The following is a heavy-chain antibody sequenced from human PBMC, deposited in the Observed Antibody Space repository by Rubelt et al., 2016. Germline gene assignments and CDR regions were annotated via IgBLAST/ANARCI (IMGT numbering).Heavy chain of an antibody. CDR1: GASISSSTTYY. V-gene: IGHV4-39*01. CDR3: ARHESAGSSWPFDD. Sequence: QLQLQESGPGLVKPSETLSLTCTVSGASISSSTTYYWGWIRQPPGKGLEWIGSIYYSGSTYNNPSLKSRVTISADTSKKQISLKLNLVTAADTAVYYGARHESAGSSWPFDDWGQGTQVTVSS. CDR2: IYYSGST. D-gene: IGHD6-13*01. J-gene: IGHJ4*02.